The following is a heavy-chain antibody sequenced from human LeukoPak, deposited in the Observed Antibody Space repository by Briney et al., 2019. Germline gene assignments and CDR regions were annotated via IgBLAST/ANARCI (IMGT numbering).Heavy chain of an antibody. CDR3: VRHERGVYYYYYIDV. J-gene: IGHJ6*03. V-gene: IGHV3-20*04. CDR1: GFTFDDYV. Sequence: PGGSLRLSCAASGFTFDDYVMRWARPAPGKGLEMGFGINWSGGETDYADSVKGGFIISRDNAKNSLYLQMSALTVDDTAVYYCVRHERGVYYYYYIDVWGKGTTVIVSS. D-gene: IGHD3-10*01. CDR2: INWSGGET.